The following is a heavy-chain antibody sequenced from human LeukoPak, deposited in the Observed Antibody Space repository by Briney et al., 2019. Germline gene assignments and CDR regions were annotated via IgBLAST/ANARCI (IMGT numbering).Heavy chain of an antibody. CDR2: TNPNSGGT. Sequence: ASLKVSCKASGYTFTGYYMHWVRQAPGQGLEWMGWTNPNSGGTNSAQKFQGRVTMTRDTSISTAYMERSRLRSEDTAVYYGARVVRYCSSTSCGFDYWGQGTLVTISS. V-gene: IGHV1-2*02. D-gene: IGHD2-2*01. CDR1: GYTFTGYY. CDR3: ARVVRYCSSTSCGFDY. J-gene: IGHJ4*02.